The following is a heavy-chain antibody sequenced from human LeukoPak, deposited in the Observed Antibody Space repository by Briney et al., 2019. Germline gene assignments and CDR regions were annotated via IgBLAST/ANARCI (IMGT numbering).Heavy chain of an antibody. CDR3: AREKRTGYYDSSGYPHGFDY. CDR1: GGSISSGDYY. V-gene: IGHV4-30-4*08. J-gene: IGHJ4*02. CDR2: IYYSGST. D-gene: IGHD3-22*01. Sequence: SETLSLTCTVSGGSISSGDYYWSWIRQPPGKGLEWIGYIYYSGSTYYNPSLKSRVTISVDTSKDQFSLKLSSVTAADTAVYYCAREKRTGYYDSSGYPHGFDYWGQGTLVTVSS.